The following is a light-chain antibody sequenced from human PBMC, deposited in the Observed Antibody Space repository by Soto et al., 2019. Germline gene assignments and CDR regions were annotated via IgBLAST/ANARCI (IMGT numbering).Light chain of an antibody. V-gene: IGKV1-5*03. CDR1: QTISSW. CDR2: KAS. J-gene: IGKJ1*01. CDR3: QQSYSIPAT. Sequence: DIQMTQSPSTLSGSVGDRVTITCRASQTISSWLAWYQQKPGKAPKLLIYKASTLKSGVPSRFSGSGSGTEFTLTISSLQPDDFATYYCQQSYSIPATFGQGTKVDI.